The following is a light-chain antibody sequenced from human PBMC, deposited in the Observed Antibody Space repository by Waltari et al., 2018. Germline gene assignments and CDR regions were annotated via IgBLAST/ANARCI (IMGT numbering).Light chain of an antibody. CDR3: QQYNRWPPLT. CDR1: QNIDNN. J-gene: IGKJ4*01. Sequence: EVVMTQSLSALSVSPGGSVPLSCKASQNIDNNLAWYQQKTGQSPRLPIYGASTRATGVPARFSGSGSGTEFTLTISSLQSEDCAVFYCQQYNRWPPLTFGGGTKVEIK. CDR2: GAS. V-gene: IGKV3-15*01.